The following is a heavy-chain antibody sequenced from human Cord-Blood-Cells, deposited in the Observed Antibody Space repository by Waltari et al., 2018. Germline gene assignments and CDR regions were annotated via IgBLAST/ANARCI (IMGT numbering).Heavy chain of an antibody. CDR3: ARLDGYGSGSYYNVVVWFDP. V-gene: IGHV4-34*01. CDR1: GGSFRGYS. CDR2: INHSGST. Sequence: QVPLQQWGAGQLQPSETLSLPCAVYGGSFRGYSWCWIRQPPGKGLEWIGEINHSGSTNYNPSLKSRVTISVDTSKNQFSLKLSSVTAADTAVYYCARLDGYGSGSYYNVVVWFDPWGQGTLVTVSS. J-gene: IGHJ5*02. D-gene: IGHD3-10*01.